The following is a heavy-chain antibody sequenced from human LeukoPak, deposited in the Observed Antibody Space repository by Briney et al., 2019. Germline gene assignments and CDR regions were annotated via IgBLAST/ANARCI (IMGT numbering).Heavy chain of an antibody. Sequence: SVKVSCKASGGTFSSYAISWVRQAPGQGLEWMGRIIPILGIANYAQKFQGRVTITADESTSTAYMELSSLRSEDTAVYYCARQTTVVTPFDYWGQGTLVTVSS. CDR2: IIPILGIA. CDR3: ARQTTVVTPFDY. J-gene: IGHJ4*02. D-gene: IGHD4-23*01. CDR1: GGTFSSYA. V-gene: IGHV1-69*04.